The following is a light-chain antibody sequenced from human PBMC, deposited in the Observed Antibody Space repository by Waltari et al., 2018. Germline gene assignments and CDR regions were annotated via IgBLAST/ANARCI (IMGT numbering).Light chain of an antibody. J-gene: IGLJ3*02. Sequence: SYVLTQPPSVSVAPGQPARITCGGTSIESKMVHWYQRKPGQAPVLVVYDDNHRPSGIPERFSGSNFGNTATLTISRVEAGDEADYLCQVWDSVTDPWVFGGGTKLTVL. CDR1: SIESKM. CDR3: QVWDSVTDPWV. V-gene: IGLV3-21*02. CDR2: DDN.